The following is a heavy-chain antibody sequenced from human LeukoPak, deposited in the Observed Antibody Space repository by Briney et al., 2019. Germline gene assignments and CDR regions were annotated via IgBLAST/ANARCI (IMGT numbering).Heavy chain of an antibody. CDR2: MSYDGTEE. CDR3: TRNWGNDY. D-gene: IGHD3-16*01. CDR1: GFTFSTYA. J-gene: IGHJ4*02. Sequence: GKSLRLSCAASGFTFSTYAMHWLHQAPGKGLECLAVMSYDGTEEYYADSVKGRFTISRDNSKNTLFLQMNSLRTEDTAVYYCTRNWGNDYWGQGTLVTVSS. V-gene: IGHV3-30*04.